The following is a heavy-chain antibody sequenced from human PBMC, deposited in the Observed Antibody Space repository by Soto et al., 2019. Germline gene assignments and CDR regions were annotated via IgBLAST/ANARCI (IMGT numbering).Heavy chain of an antibody. J-gene: IGHJ4*02. Sequence: EVQLVESGGGLVKPGGSLRLSCAASGFTFSSYSMNWVRQAPGKGLEWVSSITSSSSYIYYADSVKVLFTISRDNAKNSLYLQMTSLTAEDTAVYYCATDSLAFTMVRGDIPDYWGQGTLVTVAS. CDR1: GFTFSSYS. CDR3: ATDSLAFTMVRGDIPDY. V-gene: IGHV3-21*01. CDR2: ITSSSSYI. D-gene: IGHD3-10*01.